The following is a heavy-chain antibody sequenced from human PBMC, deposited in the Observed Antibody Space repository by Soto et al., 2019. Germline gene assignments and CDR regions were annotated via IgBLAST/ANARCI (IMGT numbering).Heavy chain of an antibody. D-gene: IGHD3-22*01. CDR2: IFYSGPT. Sequence: PSETLSLTCTVSGDSITSGVHYWSWIRQLPGKGLEWIGYIFYSGPTNYSPSFQGHVTISADKSISTAYLQWSSLKASDTAMYYCARLGGDYYDSSGPLWGQGTLVTVSS. V-gene: IGHV4-31*01. CDR1: GDSITSGVHY. J-gene: IGHJ4*02. CDR3: ARLGGDYYDSSGPL.